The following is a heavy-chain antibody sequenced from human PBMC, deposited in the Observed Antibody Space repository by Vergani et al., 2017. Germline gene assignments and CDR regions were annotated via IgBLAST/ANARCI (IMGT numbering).Heavy chain of an antibody. J-gene: IGHJ6*02. Sequence: QVQLVGSGGGVVQPGRSLRLSCAASGFTFSSYGMHWVRQAPGKGLEWVAVISYDGSNKYYADSVKGRFTISRDNSKNTLYLQMNSLRAEDTAVYYCAKDNLLYQTYYYGMDVWGQGTTVTVSS. CDR1: GFTFSSYG. CDR2: ISYDGSNK. CDR3: AKDNLLYQTYYYGMDV. D-gene: IGHD2-2*01. V-gene: IGHV3-30*18.